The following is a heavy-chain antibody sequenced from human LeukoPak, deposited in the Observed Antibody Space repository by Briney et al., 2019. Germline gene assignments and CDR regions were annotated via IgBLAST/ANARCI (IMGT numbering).Heavy chain of an antibody. CDR2: IHYSGNT. V-gene: IGHV4-39*01. CDR1: GASISGSRFH. J-gene: IGHJ4*02. D-gene: IGHD6-13*01. Sequence: LETLSLTCTVSGASISGSRFHWGWIRQPPGKGLEWIGSIHYSGNTNYNPSLKSRVTVSVDTSKNQFSLRLYFVTATDTAVYYCARQGYISMYLDNWGLGALVTVSS. CDR3: ARQGYISMYLDN.